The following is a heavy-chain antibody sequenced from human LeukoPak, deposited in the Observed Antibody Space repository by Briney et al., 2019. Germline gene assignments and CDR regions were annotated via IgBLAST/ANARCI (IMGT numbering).Heavy chain of an antibody. CDR3: AKDPEARGYSGYDPTSHFDY. CDR1: GFTFSRCA. CDR2: ITGAGGIT. J-gene: IGHJ4*02. D-gene: IGHD5-12*01. Sequence: GGSLRLSCAASGFTFSRCALSWVRHSPGKGLEWVSAITGAGGITYYTDSVRGRFTISRDTSKNTLYLQMNSLRADDTAVYYCAKDPEARGYSGYDPTSHFDYWGQGTLVTVSS. V-gene: IGHV3-23*01.